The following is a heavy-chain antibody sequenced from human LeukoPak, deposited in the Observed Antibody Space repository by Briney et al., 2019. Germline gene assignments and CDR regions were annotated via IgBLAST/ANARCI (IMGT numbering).Heavy chain of an antibody. CDR2: ISGSGGST. CDR1: GFTFSSYA. CDR3: AKDREAYGNYGFDY. J-gene: IGHJ4*02. Sequence: GGSLRLSCAASGFTFSSYAMSWVRQAPGKGLEWVSAISGSGGSTYYADFVKGRFTISRDNSKNTLYLQMNSLRADDTAVYYCAKDREAYGNYGFDYWGQGTLVIVSS. D-gene: IGHD4-11*01. V-gene: IGHV3-23*01.